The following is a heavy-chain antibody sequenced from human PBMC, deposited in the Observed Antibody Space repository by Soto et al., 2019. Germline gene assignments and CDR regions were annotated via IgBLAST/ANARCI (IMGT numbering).Heavy chain of an antibody. V-gene: IGHV4-34*01. CDR1: GGSFSGYY. J-gene: IGHJ6*03. CDR3: ARGSGPRYYYYYMDV. CDR2: INHSGST. Sequence: QVQLQQWGAGLLKPSETLSLTCAVYGGSFSGYYWSWIRQPPGKGLEWLGEINHSGSTNYNPSLKSRVTISVDTSKNQFSLKLSSVTAADTAVYYCARGSGPRYYYYYMDVWGKGTTVTVSS.